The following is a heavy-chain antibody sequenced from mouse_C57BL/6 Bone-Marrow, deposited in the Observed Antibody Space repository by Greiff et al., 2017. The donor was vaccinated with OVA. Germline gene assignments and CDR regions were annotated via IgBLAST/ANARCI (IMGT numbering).Heavy chain of an antibody. Sequence: VKLQQPGAELVMPGASVKLSCKASGYTFTSYWMHWVKQRPGQGLEWIGEIDPSDSYTNYNQKFKGKSTLTVDKSSSTASMQLSSLTSEDSAVYYCARENYYGSSYVGAYWGQGTLVTVSA. CDR1: GYTFTSYW. J-gene: IGHJ3*01. CDR3: ARENYYGSSYVGAY. D-gene: IGHD1-1*01. CDR2: IDPSDSYT. V-gene: IGHV1-69*01.